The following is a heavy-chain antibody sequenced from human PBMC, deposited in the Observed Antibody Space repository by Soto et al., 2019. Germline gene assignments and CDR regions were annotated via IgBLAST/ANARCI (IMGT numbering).Heavy chain of an antibody. CDR3: AKADGEQLLLPHLDK. CDR1: GFNFKKYA. D-gene: IGHD6-19*01. V-gene: IGHV3-23*01. J-gene: IGHJ4*02. Sequence: EVQLLESGGGVVQPGGSLRLSCVASGFNFKKYAMSWVRQAPGEGLEWVSGISCCGGSTSYADSVKGRFSIARDDSTNTLSLQMNNLRVEDTAQYYCAKADGEQLLLPHLDKWGKGTLVTVS. CDR2: ISCCGGST.